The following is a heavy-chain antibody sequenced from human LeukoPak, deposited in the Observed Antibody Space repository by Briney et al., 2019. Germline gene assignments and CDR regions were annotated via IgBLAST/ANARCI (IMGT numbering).Heavy chain of an antibody. CDR2: SDTEGSMT. CDR1: GFTFSSYA. Sequence: GGSLRLSCAASGFTFSSYAMSWVRQAPGEGLEWVSYSDTEGSMTSYADSVKGRVTISRDNAKNTLYLEMHSLRVEDTAIYYCAREGSYLNSGGSYYLHWLDPWGQGTLVTVSS. D-gene: IGHD3-22*01. V-gene: IGHV3-74*01. J-gene: IGHJ5*02. CDR3: AREGSYLNSGGSYYLHWLDP.